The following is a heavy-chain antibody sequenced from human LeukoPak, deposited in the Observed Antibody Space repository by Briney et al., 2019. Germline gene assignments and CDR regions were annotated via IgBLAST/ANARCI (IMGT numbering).Heavy chain of an antibody. CDR2: IYYSGST. J-gene: IGHJ4*02. V-gene: IGHV4-59*08. CDR1: GGSISSYY. Sequence: SETLSLTCTVSGGSISSYYWSWIRQPPGKGLEWIGYIYYSGSTNYNPSLKSRVTISVDTSKNQFSLKLSSVTAADTAVYYCARRTIVATIYDYWGQGTLVTVSS. D-gene: IGHD5-12*01. CDR3: ARRTIVATIYDY.